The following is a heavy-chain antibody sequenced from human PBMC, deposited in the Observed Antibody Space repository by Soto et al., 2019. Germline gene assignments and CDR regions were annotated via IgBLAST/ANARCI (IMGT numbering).Heavy chain of an antibody. D-gene: IGHD5-18*01. V-gene: IGHV3-74*01. CDR3: VRGYSYGSYPYYHYGMDV. J-gene: IGHJ6*02. CDR1: GFPFSNFW. CDR2: INSDGSST. Sequence: GGSLRLSCAASGFPFSNFWMHWVRQSPGKGLVWVSRINSDGSSTNYAESVKGRSTIYRDNAKNTLYLQMISLRAEETAVYYCVRGYSYGSYPYYHYGMDVWGQGTTVTVSS.